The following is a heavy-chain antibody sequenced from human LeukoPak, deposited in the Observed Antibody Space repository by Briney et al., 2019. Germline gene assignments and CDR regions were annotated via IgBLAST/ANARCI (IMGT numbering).Heavy chain of an antibody. CDR2: IYYSGST. CDR3: ARSHGDYDY. Sequence: PSETLSLTCTVSGGSISSSSYYWGWIRQPPGKGLEWIGSIYYSGSTYYNPSLKSRVTISVDTSKNQFSLKLSSVTAADTAVYYCARSHGDYDYWGQGTLVTVSS. V-gene: IGHV4-39*07. D-gene: IGHD7-27*01. J-gene: IGHJ4*02. CDR1: GGSISSSSYY.